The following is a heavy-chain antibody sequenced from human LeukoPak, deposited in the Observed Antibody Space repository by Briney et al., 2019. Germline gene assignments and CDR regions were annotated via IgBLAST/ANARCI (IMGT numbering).Heavy chain of an antibody. CDR2: VNCNSGSI. J-gene: IGHJ4*02. CDR3: ARDSGAYHFDY. D-gene: IGHD3-10*01. CDR1: GFTFDDYA. Sequence: GGYVGLSCAASGFTFDDYAMHWVRQAPGKGLEWVSGVNCNSGSIDYADSVKGRFTISRDNAKNSLYPQMNSLRAEDTALYYCARDSGAYHFDYWGQGTLVSVST. V-gene: IGHV3-9*01.